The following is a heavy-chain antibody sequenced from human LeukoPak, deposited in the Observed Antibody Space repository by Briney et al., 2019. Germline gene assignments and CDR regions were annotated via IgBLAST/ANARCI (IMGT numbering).Heavy chain of an antibody. CDR2: IYYSGST. CDR1: GGSISSSSYY. V-gene: IGHV4-39*07. Sequence: SETLSLTCTVSGGSISSSSYYWGWIRQPPGKGLEWIGSIYYSGSTYYNPSLKSRVTISVDTSKNQFSLKLSSVTAADTAVYYCASDRRYSSQGEIDYWGQGTLVTVSS. CDR3: ASDRRYSSQGEIDY. J-gene: IGHJ4*02. D-gene: IGHD6-19*01.